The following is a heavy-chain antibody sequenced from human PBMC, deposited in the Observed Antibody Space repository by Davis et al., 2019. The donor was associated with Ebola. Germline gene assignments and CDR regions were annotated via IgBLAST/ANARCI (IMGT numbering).Heavy chain of an antibody. CDR1: GFTFSSYW. J-gene: IGHJ5*02. CDR2: IKQDGSEK. V-gene: IGHV3-7*01. D-gene: IGHD3-3*01. Sequence: GGSLRLSCAASGFTFSSYWMSWVRQGPGKGLEWVANIKQDGSEKYYVDSVKGRFTISRDNAKNSLYLQMNSLRAEDTAVYYCARDSSRITIFGVVSSWGQGTLVTVSS. CDR3: ARDSSRITIFGVVSS.